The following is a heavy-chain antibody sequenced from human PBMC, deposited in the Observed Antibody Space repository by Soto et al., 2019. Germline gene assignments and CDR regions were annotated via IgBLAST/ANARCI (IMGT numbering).Heavy chain of an antibody. D-gene: IGHD3-3*01. J-gene: IGHJ4*02. CDR3: AFWNLSYYFDY. Sequence: QVQLGESGGGVVQPGRSLRLSCAASGFAFSSFGMHWVRQAPGKGLEWVAIIWYDGSDKYYADSVKGRFTISRDTSKNTLYLQMNSMRAEDTAVYHYAFWNLSYYFDYWGQGTPVTVSS. CDR2: IWYDGSDK. CDR1: GFAFSSFG. V-gene: IGHV3-33*01.